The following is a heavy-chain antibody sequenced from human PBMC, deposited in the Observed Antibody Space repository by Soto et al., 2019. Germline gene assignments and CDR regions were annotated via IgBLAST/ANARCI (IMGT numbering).Heavy chain of an antibody. D-gene: IGHD5-18*01. V-gene: IGHV3-64D*06. J-gene: IGHJ4*02. CDR3: VKTLQYSYGLPH. CDR2: ISSNGGST. CDR1: GFTFSDNY. Sequence: PGGSLRLSCAASGFTFSDNYMSWIRQAPGKGLEWVSAISSNGGSTYYADSVKGRFTISRDNSKNTLYLQMSSLRAEDTAVYYCVKTLQYSYGLPHWGQGTLVTVSS.